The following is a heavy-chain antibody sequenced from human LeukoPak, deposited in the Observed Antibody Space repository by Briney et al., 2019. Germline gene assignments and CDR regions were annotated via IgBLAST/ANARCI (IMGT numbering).Heavy chain of an antibody. CDR2: INHSGST. CDR1: GGSFSGYY. CDR3: ARGTGYCSSTTCPPHFQH. V-gene: IGHV4-34*01. D-gene: IGHD2-2*01. J-gene: IGHJ1*01. Sequence: SETLSLTCAVYGGSFSGYYWSWIRQPPGKGLEWIGEINHSGSTNYNPSLKSRVTISVDTSKNQFSLKLSSVTAADTAVYYCARGTGYCSSTTCPPHFQHWGQGTLVTVSS.